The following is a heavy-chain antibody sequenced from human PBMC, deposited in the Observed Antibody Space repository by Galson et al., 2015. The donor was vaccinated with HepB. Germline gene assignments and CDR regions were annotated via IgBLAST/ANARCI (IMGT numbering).Heavy chain of an antibody. V-gene: IGHV3-30*12. D-gene: IGHD2-2*01. J-gene: IGHJ4*02. CDR3: ARDRKVVPVLDY. Sequence: SLRLSCAASGFTFSDYGMHWVRQAPGKGLEWVGVISYGGYDGSNKYYADSVKGRFTTSRDDSKNTLYLQMNSLRAEDTAVYYCARDRKVVPVLDYWGQGTLVTVSS. CDR1: GFTFSDYG. CDR2: ISYGGYDGSNK.